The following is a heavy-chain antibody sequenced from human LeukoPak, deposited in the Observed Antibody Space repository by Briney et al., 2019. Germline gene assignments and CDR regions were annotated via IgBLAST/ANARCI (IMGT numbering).Heavy chain of an antibody. D-gene: IGHD4-23*01. Sequence: GSLRLSCATSGFTFSDYYMSWIRQPPGKGLEWIGEINHSGSTNYNPSLKSRVTISVDTSKNQFSLRLSSVTAADTAVYYCVRVDNGGNYFDYWGQGTLVTVSS. J-gene: IGHJ4*02. CDR3: VRVDNGGNYFDY. CDR1: GFTFSDYY. V-gene: IGHV4-34*01. CDR2: INHSGST.